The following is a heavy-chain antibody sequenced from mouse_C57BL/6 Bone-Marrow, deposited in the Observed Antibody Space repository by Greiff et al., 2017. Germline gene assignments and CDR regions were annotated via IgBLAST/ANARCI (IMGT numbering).Heavy chain of an antibody. CDR1: GFTFSDAW. CDR3: TRGVLRPSAMDY. V-gene: IGHV6-6*01. Sequence: EVKVVESGGGLVQPGGSMKLSCAASGFTFSDAWMDWVRQSPEKGLEWVAEIRNKANNHATYYAESVKGRFTISRDDSKSSVYLQMNSLRAEDTGIYYGTRGVLRPSAMDYWGQGTSVTVSS. D-gene: IGHD1-2*01. J-gene: IGHJ4*01. CDR2: IRNKANNHAT.